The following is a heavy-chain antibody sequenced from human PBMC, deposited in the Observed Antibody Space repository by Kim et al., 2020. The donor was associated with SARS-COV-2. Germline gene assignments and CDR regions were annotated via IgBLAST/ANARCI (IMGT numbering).Heavy chain of an antibody. CDR3: AHRGTFWSAYFDI. D-gene: IGHD3-3*01. J-gene: IGHJ3*02. V-gene: IGHV2-5*01. Sequence: RYSPYLKSRLTITKDTSKNQVVLTMTNMDPVDTATYYCAHRGTFWSAYFDIWGQGTMVTVSS.